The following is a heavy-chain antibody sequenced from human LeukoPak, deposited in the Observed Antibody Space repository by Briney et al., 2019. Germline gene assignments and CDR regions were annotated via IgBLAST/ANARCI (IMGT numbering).Heavy chain of an antibody. D-gene: IGHD3-22*01. CDR3: AITYYDDSSGSSDAFDF. Sequence: SETLSLTCTVSGGSISGYYFNWIRQPATKGLEWIGRVYHSGSTNYNPSLKSRVTMSVDMSKHQSSLRLSSVTAADTAMYYCAITYYDDSSGSSDAFDFWGQGTVVTVSS. CDR2: VYHSGST. CDR1: GGSISGYY. V-gene: IGHV4-4*07. J-gene: IGHJ3*01.